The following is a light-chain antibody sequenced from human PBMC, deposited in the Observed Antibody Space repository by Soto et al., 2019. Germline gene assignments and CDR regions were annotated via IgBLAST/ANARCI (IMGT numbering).Light chain of an antibody. J-gene: IGLJ7*01. CDR1: SGHSSYI. Sequence: QLVLTQSSSASASLGSSVKLTCTLSSGHSSYIIAWHQQQPGKVPRYLMKLEGSGNYDKGSGVPDRFSGSSSGADRYLIISNLQFEDEADYYCETWDRNTWVFGGGTQLTVL. CDR3: ETWDRNTWV. CDR2: LEGSGNY. V-gene: IGLV4-60*02.